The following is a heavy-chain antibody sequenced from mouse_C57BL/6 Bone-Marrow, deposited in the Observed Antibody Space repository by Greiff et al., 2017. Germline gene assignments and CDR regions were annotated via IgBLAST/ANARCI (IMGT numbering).Heavy chain of an antibody. V-gene: IGHV1-55*01. J-gene: IGHJ2*01. CDR2: IYPGSGST. CDR1: GYTFTSYW. Sequence: QVQLQQSGAELVKPGASVKMSCKASGYTFTSYWITWVKQRPGQGLEWIGDIYPGSGSTNYNEKFKGKATLTVDQSSSTAYMQLNSLTSEDSAVYYCARRGEGTVLDYWGQGTTLTVSS. CDR3: ARRGEGTVLDY. D-gene: IGHD1-1*01.